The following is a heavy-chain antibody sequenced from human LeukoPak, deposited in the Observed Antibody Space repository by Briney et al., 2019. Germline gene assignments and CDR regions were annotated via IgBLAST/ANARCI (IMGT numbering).Heavy chain of an antibody. Sequence: SQTLSLTCAISGDSVSSNSAAWNWIRQSPSRGLEWLGRTYYRSKWYNDYAVSVKSRITINPDTSKNQFSLQLNSVTPEDTAVYYCARDPQLGNPIVYYYYYYGMDVWGQGTTVTVSS. J-gene: IGHJ6*02. D-gene: IGHD7-27*01. CDR3: ARDPQLGNPIVYYYYYYGMDV. CDR2: TYYRSKWYN. CDR1: GDSVSSNSAA. V-gene: IGHV6-1*01.